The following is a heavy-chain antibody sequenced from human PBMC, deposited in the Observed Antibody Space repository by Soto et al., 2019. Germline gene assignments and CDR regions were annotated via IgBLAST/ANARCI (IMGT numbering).Heavy chain of an antibody. CDR2: IFYTGST. CDR1: DGSISSYY. Sequence: SETLSLTCTVSDGSISSYYWGWIRQPPGKGLEWIGYIFYTGSTNYNPSLKSRVTISVDTSKNQFSLKLSSVTAADTAVYYCGRHYPIGNNWNYFDYWGQGTLVTVSS. D-gene: IGHD1-1*01. CDR3: GRHYPIGNNWNYFDY. V-gene: IGHV4-59*08. J-gene: IGHJ4*02.